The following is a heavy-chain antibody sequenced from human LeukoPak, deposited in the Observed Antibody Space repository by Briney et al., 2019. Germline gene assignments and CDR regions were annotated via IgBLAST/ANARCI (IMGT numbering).Heavy chain of an antibody. CDR2: IIPIFCTA. V-gene: IGHV1-69*13. D-gene: IGHD3-16*02. Sequence: GASVKVSCKASGGTFSSYAISWVRQAPGQGLEWMGGIIPIFCTANYAQKFQGRVTITADESTSTAYMELSSLRSEDTAVYYCARERGVYDYVWGSYRYTGFAYWGQGTLVTVSS. CDR3: ARERGVYDYVWGSYRYTGFAY. J-gene: IGHJ4*02. CDR1: GGTFSSYA.